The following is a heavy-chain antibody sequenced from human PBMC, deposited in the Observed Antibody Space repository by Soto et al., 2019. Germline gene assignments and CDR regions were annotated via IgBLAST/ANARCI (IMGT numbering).Heavy chain of an antibody. CDR1: GLTLRSYA. Sequence: EGQLLQSGGDLVQPGGSLRLSCAGSGLTLRSYAMTWIRQTPEKGLEWVSTITGRSAVPSYADSVNGRFTVSRDNSKNTLYLQMNSLRPDATAIYYCAKWGPFTGGFDPWGQGTLVTVSA. J-gene: IGHJ5*02. V-gene: IGHV3-23*01. CDR3: AKWGPFTGGFDP. CDR2: ITGRSAVP. D-gene: IGHD3-16*01.